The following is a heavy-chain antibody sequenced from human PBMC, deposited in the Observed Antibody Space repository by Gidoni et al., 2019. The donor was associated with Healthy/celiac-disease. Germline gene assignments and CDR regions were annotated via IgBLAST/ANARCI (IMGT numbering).Heavy chain of an antibody. CDR3: AREGGYYDSSGYYKGWFDP. CDR1: GGSISSGSYY. Sequence: QVQLQESGPGLVKPSQTLSLTCTVSGGSISSGSYYWSWIRQPAGKGLEWIGRIYTSGSTNYNPSLKSRVTISVDTSKNQFSLKLSSVTAADTAVYYCAREGGYYDSSGYYKGWFDPWGQGTLVTVSS. CDR2: IYTSGST. V-gene: IGHV4-61*02. D-gene: IGHD3-22*01. J-gene: IGHJ5*02.